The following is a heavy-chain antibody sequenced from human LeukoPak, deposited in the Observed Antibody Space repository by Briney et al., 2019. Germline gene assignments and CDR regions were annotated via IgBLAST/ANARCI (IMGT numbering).Heavy chain of an antibody. J-gene: IGHJ4*02. CDR3: AKNVKSSGWYSDY. Sequence: PGGSLRLSWAASGFTFNNFAMSWVRQAPGKGLEWVSAISGSGGSTYYADSVKGRFTISRDNSKNTLYLQMNSLRAEDTAVYYCAKNVKSSGWYSDYWGQGTLVTVSS. CDR1: GFTFNNFA. CDR2: ISGSGGST. V-gene: IGHV3-23*01. D-gene: IGHD6-19*01.